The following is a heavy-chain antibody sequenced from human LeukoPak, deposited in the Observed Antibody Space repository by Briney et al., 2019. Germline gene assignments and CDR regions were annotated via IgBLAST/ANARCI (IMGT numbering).Heavy chain of an antibody. CDR3: ARGAPPQN. V-gene: IGHV4-39*07. CDR1: GGSISSYY. CDR2: VYYTGAS. Sequence: SETLSLTCTVSGGSISSYYWGWIRQPPGKGLEWIGSVYYTGASYYNPSLKSRVTISIDTSKKHFSLKLTSVTAADTAVYYCARGAPPQNWGQGTLVTVSS. J-gene: IGHJ4*02.